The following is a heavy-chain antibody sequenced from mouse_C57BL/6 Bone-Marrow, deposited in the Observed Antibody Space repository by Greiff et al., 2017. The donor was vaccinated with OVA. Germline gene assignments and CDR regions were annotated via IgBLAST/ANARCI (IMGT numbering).Heavy chain of an antibody. J-gene: IGHJ3*01. D-gene: IGHD2-4*01. CDR3: ARPGDYDGDWFAY. CDR2: FHPYNDDT. V-gene: IGHV1-47*01. Sequence: QVHVKQSGAELVKPGASVKMSCKASGYTFTTYPIEWMKQSHGKSLEWIGNFHPYNDDTKYNEKFKGKATLTVEKSSSTVYLELSRLTSDDSAVYYGARPGDYDGDWFAYWGRGTLVTVSA. CDR1: GYTFTTYP.